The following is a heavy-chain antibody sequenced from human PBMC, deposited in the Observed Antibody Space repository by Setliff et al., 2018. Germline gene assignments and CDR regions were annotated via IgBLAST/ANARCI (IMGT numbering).Heavy chain of an antibody. CDR1: GYTFTDYG. J-gene: IGHJ4*02. D-gene: IGHD3-3*01. CDR3: ARWNGSGYFYY. Sequence: ASVKVSCKASGYTFTDYGITWVRQAPGQGLVWMGRIIPILETTNYAQNFQGRVSITADESTRTAYMELSRLTFEDTAVYYCARWNGSGYFYYWGQGTWVTVSS. CDR2: IIPILETT. V-gene: IGHV1-69*11.